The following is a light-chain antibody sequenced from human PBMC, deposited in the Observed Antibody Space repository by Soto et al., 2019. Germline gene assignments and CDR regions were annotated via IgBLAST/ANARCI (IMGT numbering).Light chain of an antibody. CDR2: EVS. J-gene: IGLJ1*01. V-gene: IGLV2-23*02. CDR3: CSYAGSSTHV. CDR1: SSDVGSSNL. Sequence: QSALTQPASVSGSPGQSITFSCTGTSSDVGSSNLVSWYQQHPGKAPKLLIYEVSKRPSGVSNRFSGSKSGNTAPLTISGLQAEDEADYYCCSYAGSSTHVFGTGTKVTVL.